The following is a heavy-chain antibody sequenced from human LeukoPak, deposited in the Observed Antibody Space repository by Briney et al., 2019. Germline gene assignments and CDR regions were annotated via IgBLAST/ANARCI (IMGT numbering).Heavy chain of an antibody. V-gene: IGHV4-34*01. D-gene: IGHD3-22*01. CDR3: ASSQYYDSSGYSRTFDY. J-gene: IGHJ4*02. Sequence: SETLSLTCAVYGGSFSGYYWSWIRQPPGKGLEWIGEINHSGSTNYNPSLKSRVTISVDTSKNQFSLKLGSVTAADTAVYYCASSQYYDSSGYSRTFDYWGQGTLVTVSS. CDR2: INHSGST. CDR1: GGSFSGYY.